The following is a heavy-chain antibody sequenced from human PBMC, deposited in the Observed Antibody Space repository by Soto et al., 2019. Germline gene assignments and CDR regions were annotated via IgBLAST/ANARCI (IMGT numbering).Heavy chain of an antibody. J-gene: IGHJ5*02. CDR1: GGSISSYY. D-gene: IGHD3-10*01. CDR3: ARDRFTMVRGAQNNWFDP. CDR2: IYYSGST. Sequence: SETLSLTCTVSGGSISSYYWSWIRQPPGKGLEWIGYIYYSGSTNYNPSLKSRVTISVDTSKNQFSLKLSSVTAADTAVYYCARDRFTMVRGAQNNWFDPWGQGTLVTVSS. V-gene: IGHV4-59*01.